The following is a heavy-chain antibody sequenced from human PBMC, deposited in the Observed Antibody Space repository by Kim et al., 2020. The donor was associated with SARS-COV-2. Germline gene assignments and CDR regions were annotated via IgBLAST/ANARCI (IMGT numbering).Heavy chain of an antibody. D-gene: IGHD2-21*01. V-gene: IGHV3-74*01. Sequence: YADSVKGRFSDSRDNAKNTLYLQLNSLRAEDTAVYYCARVIVQFTGADYWGQGTLVTVSS. CDR3: ARVIVQFTGADY. J-gene: IGHJ4*02.